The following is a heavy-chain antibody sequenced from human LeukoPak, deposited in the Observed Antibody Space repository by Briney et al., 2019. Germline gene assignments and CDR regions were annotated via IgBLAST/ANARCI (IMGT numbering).Heavy chain of an antibody. Sequence: QPGGSLRLSCAASAFTFRNYAMHWVRQAPGKGLEWVAVISQDERNIYYADSVKGRFTISRENSKNTLYLQMNSLRAEDTAVYYCAKDRTGLLVVPAALDYWGQGTLVTVSS. CDR1: AFTFRNYA. J-gene: IGHJ4*02. V-gene: IGHV3-30*18. CDR3: AKDRTGLLVVPAALDY. CDR2: ISQDERNI. D-gene: IGHD2-2*01.